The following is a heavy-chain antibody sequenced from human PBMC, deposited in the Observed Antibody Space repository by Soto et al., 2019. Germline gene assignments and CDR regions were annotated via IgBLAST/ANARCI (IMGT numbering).Heavy chain of an antibody. D-gene: IGHD3-3*01. Sequence: GESLKISCKGSGYSFSSYWITWVRQMPGKGLEWMGRIDPSDSYTNYSPSFQGHVTISADKSISTDYLQWSSLKASDTAMSYCARQATFRVIIIAFDIWGQGTMVTVSS. J-gene: IGHJ3*02. V-gene: IGHV5-10-1*01. CDR3: ARQATFRVIIIAFDI. CDR1: GYSFSSYW. CDR2: IDPSDSYT.